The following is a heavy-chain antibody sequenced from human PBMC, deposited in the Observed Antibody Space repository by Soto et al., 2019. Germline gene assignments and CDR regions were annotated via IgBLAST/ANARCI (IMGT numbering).Heavy chain of an antibody. D-gene: IGHD3-9*01. CDR1: GFTFSSYG. CDR3: AKDHDDTLTGYYGPDY. Sequence: QVQLVESGGGVVQPGRSLRLSCAASGFTFSSYGIHWVRQAPGKGLEWVAVISYDGSNKYYADSVKGRFTISRDNSKNALYLQMNSLRDEETAVYYCAKDHDDTLTGYYGPDYWGQGTLVTVSS. CDR2: ISYDGSNK. V-gene: IGHV3-30*18. J-gene: IGHJ4*02.